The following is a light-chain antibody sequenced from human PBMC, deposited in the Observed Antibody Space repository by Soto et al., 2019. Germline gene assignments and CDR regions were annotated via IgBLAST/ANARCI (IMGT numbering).Light chain of an antibody. J-gene: IGLJ1*01. Sequence: ALAQPASVSGSPGQSITISCTGTSSDVGAYNSVSWYQQHPHRAPQVIIYKGTQRPPGVSNRFSGSTSGNAASLTISALQADDEADYFCCSSAPESTYVFGTGTKV. V-gene: IGLV2-23*01. CDR2: KGT. CDR3: CSSAPESTYV. CDR1: SSDVGAYNS.